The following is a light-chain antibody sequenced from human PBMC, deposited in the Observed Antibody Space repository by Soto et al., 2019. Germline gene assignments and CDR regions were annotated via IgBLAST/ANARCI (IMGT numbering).Light chain of an antibody. CDR3: CLYIGATTYV. Sequence: QSALTQPASVSGSPGQSIAISCTGSGSDVGGYNYVSWYQQHPGKAPKLIIYGVSHRPSGVSTRFSGSTSVNSASLTISGLQADDEADYYCCLYIGATTYVFGTGTKLTVL. J-gene: IGLJ1*01. CDR1: GSDVGGYNY. CDR2: GVS. V-gene: IGLV2-14*01.